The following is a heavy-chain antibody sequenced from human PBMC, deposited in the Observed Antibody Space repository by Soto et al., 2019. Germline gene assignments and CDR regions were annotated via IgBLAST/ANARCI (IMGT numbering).Heavy chain of an antibody. CDR2: ISSGSSYI. V-gene: IGHV3-21*01. Sequence: EVQLVESGGGLVKPGGSLRLSCVASGFTFSSQSMNWVRQAPGKGLECVSSISSGSSYIHYADSVKGRFTISRDNAKNALYLQMNSLRAEDTAVYYCASLSGSQDYWGQGTLVTVSS. D-gene: IGHD1-26*01. CDR1: GFTFSSQS. J-gene: IGHJ4*02. CDR3: ASLSGSQDY.